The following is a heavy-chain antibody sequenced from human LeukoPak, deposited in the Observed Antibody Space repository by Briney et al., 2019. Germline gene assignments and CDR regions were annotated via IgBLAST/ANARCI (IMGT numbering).Heavy chain of an antibody. J-gene: IGHJ5*02. CDR1: GYTFTSYA. V-gene: IGHV7-4-1*02. CDR3: ARDPELRYFDWLLDNWFDP. D-gene: IGHD3-9*01. CDR2: INTNTGNP. Sequence: ASVKVSCKASGYTFTSYAMNWVRQAPGQGLEWMGWINTNTGNPTYAQGFTGRFVFSLDTSVSTAYLQISSLKAEDTAVYYFARDPELRYFDWLLDNWFDPWGQGTLVTVSS.